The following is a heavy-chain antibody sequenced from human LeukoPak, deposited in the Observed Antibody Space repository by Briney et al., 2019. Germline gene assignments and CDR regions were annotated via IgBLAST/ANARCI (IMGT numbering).Heavy chain of an antibody. CDR1: GFTFSIYW. D-gene: IGHD3-16*01. CDR3: ATSSVWGGAFNI. CDR2: CDSDGSGT. J-gene: IGHJ3*02. V-gene: IGHV3-74*01. Sequence: PGGSLRLPCAASGFTFSIYWMYWVRQAPGKGLMWVSRCDSDGSGTTYVDSVKGRFTVSRDNAKSTLYLQMSSLRAEDTAVYYCATSSVWGGAFNIWGQGTMVTVSS.